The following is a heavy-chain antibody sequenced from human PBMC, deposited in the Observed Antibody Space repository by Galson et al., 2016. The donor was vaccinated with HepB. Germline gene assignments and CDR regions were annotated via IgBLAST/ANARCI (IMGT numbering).Heavy chain of an antibody. CDR3: TTDLGAPRRSSGSSGYYYGPRGY. J-gene: IGHJ4*02. Sequence: SLRLSCAASGFSFTNTWMNWVRQAPGKGLEWVGRIKSRSDGGAIEYAVPVKGRFTIARDDSKNTLYLQMNSLKTEDTALYYCTTDLGAPRRSSGSSGYYYGPRGYWGQGTLVTVSS. D-gene: IGHD3-22*01. V-gene: IGHV3-15*07. CDR1: GFSFTNTW. CDR2: IKSRSDGGAI.